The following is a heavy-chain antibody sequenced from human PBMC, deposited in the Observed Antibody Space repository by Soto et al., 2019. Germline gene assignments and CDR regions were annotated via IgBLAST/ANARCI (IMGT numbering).Heavy chain of an antibody. Sequence: QVQLQQWGAGLLKPSETLSLTCAVYGGSFSGYYWSWIRRPPGRGLEWIGEITQSGSTKYSPSLKRRVTISMDTFTNQIALKLSSVTGADTAVYYCARRSTTYGLDVWGQGTTVIVS. J-gene: IGHJ6*02. D-gene: IGHD3-16*01. CDR3: ARRSTTYGLDV. CDR1: GGSFSGYY. V-gene: IGHV4-34*01. CDR2: ITQSGST.